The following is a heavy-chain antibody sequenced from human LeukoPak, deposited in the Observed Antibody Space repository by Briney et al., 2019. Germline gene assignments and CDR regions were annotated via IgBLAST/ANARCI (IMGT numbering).Heavy chain of an antibody. CDR2: ISSSSSTI. J-gene: IGHJ4*02. CDR1: GFTFSSYS. V-gene: IGHV3-48*04. Sequence: GGSLRLSCAASGFTFSSYSMNWVRQAPGKGLEWFSYISSSSSTIYYADSVKGRFTISRDNAKNSLYLQMNSLRAEDTAVYYCARDIYYDSSGYYGSVYWGQGTLVTVSS. CDR3: ARDIYYDSSGYYGSVY. D-gene: IGHD3-22*01.